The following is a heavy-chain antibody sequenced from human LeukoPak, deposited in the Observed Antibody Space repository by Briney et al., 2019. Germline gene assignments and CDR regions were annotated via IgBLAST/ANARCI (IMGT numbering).Heavy chain of an antibody. CDR3: ARVVAYCTSTNCYPVDFDY. Sequence: SETLSLTCTVSGGSISSYYWSWIRQPPGKGLEWIGYIYYSGSTNYNPSLKSRVTVSADTSKNQFSLNLSSVTAADTAVYYCARVVAYCTSTNCYPVDFDYWGQGTLVTVSS. CDR2: IYYSGST. V-gene: IGHV4-59*08. J-gene: IGHJ4*02. CDR1: GGSISSYY. D-gene: IGHD2-2*01.